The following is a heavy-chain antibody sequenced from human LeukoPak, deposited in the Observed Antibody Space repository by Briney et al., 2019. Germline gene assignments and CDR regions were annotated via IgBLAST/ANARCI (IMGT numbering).Heavy chain of an antibody. CDR1: GGFFSAYY. CDR3: ASLPKEYYDFWSGYYPYMDV. Sequence: SETLSLTCAVYGGFFSAYYWSWIRQPPGKGLEWIGEINHSGTTNYNPSLKSRVTISVDTSKNQFSLKLGSVTAADTAVYYCASLPKEYYDFWSGYYPYMDVWGKGTTVTVSS. V-gene: IGHV4-34*01. D-gene: IGHD3-3*01. J-gene: IGHJ6*03. CDR2: INHSGTT.